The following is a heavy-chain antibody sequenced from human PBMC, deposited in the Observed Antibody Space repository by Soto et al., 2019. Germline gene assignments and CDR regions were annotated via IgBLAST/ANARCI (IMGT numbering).Heavy chain of an antibody. Sequence: AIAGVLKANGKGLEWMGGIIPIFGTANYAQKFQGRVTITADKSTSTAYMELSSLRSEDTAVYYCARDVGTKVRRVMVCTVPWGYGTPVTVSS. J-gene: IGHJ5*02. CDR1: A. D-gene: IGHD3-16*01. V-gene: IGHV1-69*06. CDR3: ARDVGTKVRRVMVCTVP. CDR2: IIPIFGTA.